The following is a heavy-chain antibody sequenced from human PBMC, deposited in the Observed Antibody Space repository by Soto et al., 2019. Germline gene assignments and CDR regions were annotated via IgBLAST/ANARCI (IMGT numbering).Heavy chain of an antibody. CDR2: IKSKIDGGTT. CDR1: GFTFSNAW. V-gene: IGHV3-15*01. Sequence: EVQLVESGGGFVKPGESLRLSCAASGFTFSNAWMSWVRQAPGKGLEWVARIKSKIDGGTTAHAAPVKGRFTISRDDSEDTLYLQMHCLETEDTAVYYCTTYDYISGSDRYRWAYWGQGALVTVSS. D-gene: IGHD3-16*02. J-gene: IGHJ4*02. CDR3: TTYDYISGSDRYRWAY.